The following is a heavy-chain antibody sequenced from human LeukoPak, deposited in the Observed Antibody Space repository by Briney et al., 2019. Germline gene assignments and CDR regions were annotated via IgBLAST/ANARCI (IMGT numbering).Heavy chain of an antibody. CDR1: GFTFSSYA. CDR3: ARDRGRCSSTSCYRNYGMDV. V-gene: IGHV1-3*01. D-gene: IGHD2-2*02. CDR2: INAGNGNT. Sequence: GGSLRLSCAASGFTFSSYAMSWVRQAPGKGLEWMGWINAGNGNTKYSQKFQGRVTITRDTSASTAYMELSSLRSEDTAVYYCARDRGRCSSTSCYRNYGMDVWGQGTTVTVSS. J-gene: IGHJ6*02.